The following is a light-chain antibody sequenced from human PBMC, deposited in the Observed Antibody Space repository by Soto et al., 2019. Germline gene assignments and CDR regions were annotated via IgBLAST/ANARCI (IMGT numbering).Light chain of an antibody. J-gene: IGKJ1*01. CDR3: QQYSESPRT. CDR2: AAS. Sequence: DSVLTQSPDTLSLSPGERATLSCRASQTVTSAYMAWYQQKPGQAPSLLIYAASTRAVGIPDRFSASGSGTDFTLTISRLEPEDFAVYYCQQYSESPRTFGQGTKVDI. V-gene: IGKV3-20*01. CDR1: QTVTSAY.